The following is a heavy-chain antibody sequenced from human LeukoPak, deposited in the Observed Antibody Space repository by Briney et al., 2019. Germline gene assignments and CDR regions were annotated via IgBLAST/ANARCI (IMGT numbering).Heavy chain of an antibody. V-gene: IGHV3-30*18. CDR3: AKALPSSGWYEDAFDI. J-gene: IGHJ3*02. Sequence: GGSLRLSCAASGFTFSSYGMHWVRQAPGKGLEWVAVISYDGSNKYYADSVKGRFTISRDNSKNTLYLQMNSLRAEDTAVYYCAKALPSSGWYEDAFDIWGQGTMVTVSS. D-gene: IGHD6-19*01. CDR1: GFTFSSYG. CDR2: ISYDGSNK.